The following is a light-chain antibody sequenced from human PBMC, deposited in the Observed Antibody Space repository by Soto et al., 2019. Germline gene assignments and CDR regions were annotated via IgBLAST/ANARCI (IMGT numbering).Light chain of an antibody. CDR1: QSVTSNY. CDR2: GAS. Sequence: ESVLTQSPGTLSLSPGERATLSCRASQSVTSNYLAWYQQKPGQAPRLLIYGASSRATGISARFSGSWSGTDCTLTISSLEPEDFAVYYCQQRSNWPRTLGQGTKVDI. J-gene: IGKJ1*01. CDR3: QQRSNWPRT. V-gene: IGKV3D-20*02.